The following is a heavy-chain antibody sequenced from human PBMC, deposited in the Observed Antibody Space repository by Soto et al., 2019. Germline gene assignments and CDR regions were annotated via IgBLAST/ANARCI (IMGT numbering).Heavy chain of an antibody. CDR2: INHSGST. CDR1: GGSFSGYY. J-gene: IGHJ6*02. V-gene: IGHV4-34*01. Sequence: PSETLSLTCAVYGGSFSGYYWSWIRQPPGKGLEWIGEINHSGSTNYNPSLKSRVTISVDTSKNQFSLKLSSVTAADTAVYYCARGGYQRLSGYYYGMDVWGQGTTVTVCS. D-gene: IGHD2-2*01. CDR3: ARGGYQRLSGYYYGMDV.